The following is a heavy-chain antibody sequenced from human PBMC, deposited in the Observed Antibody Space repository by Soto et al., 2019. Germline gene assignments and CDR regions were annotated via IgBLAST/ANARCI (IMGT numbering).Heavy chain of an antibody. CDR2: ISYDGSNK. CDR3: ARDLGEDWLLYDY. Sequence: GGSLRLSCAASGFTFSSYAMHWVRQAPGKGLEWVAVISYDGSNKYYADSVKGRFTISRDNSKNTLYLQMNSLRAEDTAVYYCARDLGEDWLLYDYWGQGTLVTVSS. D-gene: IGHD3-9*01. CDR1: GFTFSSYA. V-gene: IGHV3-30-3*01. J-gene: IGHJ4*02.